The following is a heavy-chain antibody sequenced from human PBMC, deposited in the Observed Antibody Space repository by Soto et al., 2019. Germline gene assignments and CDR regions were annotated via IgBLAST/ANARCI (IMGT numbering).Heavy chain of an antibody. Sequence: QVQLVESGGGVVQPGRSLRLSCAASGFSFSSNAMHWVRQAPGKGLEWVAVISYDGSNKYYADSVKGRFTISRDNSKNTLYLQMDSLRTEDTALYYCARGVGVTTFFDYWGQGTLVTGSS. CDR2: ISYDGSNK. J-gene: IGHJ4*02. CDR3: ARGVGVTTFFDY. D-gene: IGHD2-21*02. V-gene: IGHV3-30*04. CDR1: GFSFSSNA.